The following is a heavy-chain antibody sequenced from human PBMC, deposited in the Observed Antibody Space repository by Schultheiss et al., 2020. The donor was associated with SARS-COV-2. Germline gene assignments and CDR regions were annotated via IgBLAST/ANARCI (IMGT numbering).Heavy chain of an antibody. CDR2: IYYSGST. J-gene: IGHJ4*02. CDR3: ARVGKNDILTGYYFDY. V-gene: IGHV4-34*09. Sequence: SETLSLTCAVYGGSFSGYYWSWIRQPPGKGLEWIGYIYYSGSTYYNPSLKSRVTISVDTSKNQFSLQLNSVTPEDTAVYYCARVGKNDILTGYYFDYWGQGTLVTVSS. D-gene: IGHD3-9*01. CDR1: GGSFSGYY.